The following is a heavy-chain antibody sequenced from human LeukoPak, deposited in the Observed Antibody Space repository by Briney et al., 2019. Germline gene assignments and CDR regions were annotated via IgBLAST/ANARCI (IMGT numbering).Heavy chain of an antibody. V-gene: IGHV3-23*01. CDR1: GFTFSNYA. CDR3: AKDGMSHYVNYYGSGSYYNGKNYFDY. D-gene: IGHD3-10*01. CDR2: ISGSGDST. Sequence: GGSLRLSCAASGFTFSNYAMTWVRQAPGKGLEWVSTISGSGDSTYYADSAKGRFTISRDNSKNTLYLQMNSLRAEDTAVYYCAKDGMSHYVNYYGSGSYYNGKNYFDYWGQGTLVTVSS. J-gene: IGHJ4*02.